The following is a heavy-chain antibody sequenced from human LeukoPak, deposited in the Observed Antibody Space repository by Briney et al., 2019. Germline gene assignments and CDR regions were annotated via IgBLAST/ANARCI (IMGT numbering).Heavy chain of an antibody. CDR3: ASRRGSSGWYYFDY. D-gene: IGHD6-19*01. CDR1: GYTFTGYY. V-gene: IGHV1-2*02. Sequence: ASVKVSCKASGYTFTGYYMHWVRPAPGQGLEWMGWINPNSGGTNYAQKFQGRVTMTRDTSISTAYMELSRLRSDDTAVYYCASRRGSSGWYYFDYWGQGTLVTVSS. J-gene: IGHJ4*02. CDR2: INPNSGGT.